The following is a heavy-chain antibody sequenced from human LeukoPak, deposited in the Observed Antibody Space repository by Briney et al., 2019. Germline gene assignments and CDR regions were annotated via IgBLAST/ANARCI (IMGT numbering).Heavy chain of an antibody. V-gene: IGHV3-48*03. CDR3: ARTYSSGWYDDY. J-gene: IGHJ4*02. CDR1: GLTFSSYE. D-gene: IGHD6-19*01. CDR2: ISSSGNTI. Sequence: GGSLRLSCAASGLTFSSYEMNWVRQAPGKGXXXVSYISSSGNTIYYXDSVKGRFTISRDNAKKSLCLQMNSLRAEDTGVYYCARTYSSGWYDDYWGQGTLVTVSS.